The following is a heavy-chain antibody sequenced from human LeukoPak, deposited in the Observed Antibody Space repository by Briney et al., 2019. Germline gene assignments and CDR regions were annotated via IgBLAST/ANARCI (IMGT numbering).Heavy chain of an antibody. D-gene: IGHD5-12*01. V-gene: IGHV4-31*03. CDR3: ARVAGYSGRPKGYFDY. CDR1: GGSISSGGYH. Sequence: SETLSLTCTVSGGSISSGGYHWSWIRQHPGKGLEWIGYIYYSGSTYYNPSLKSRVTISVDTSKNQFSLKLSSVTAADTAVYYCARVAGYSGRPKGYFDYWGQGTLVTVSS. CDR2: IYYSGST. J-gene: IGHJ4*02.